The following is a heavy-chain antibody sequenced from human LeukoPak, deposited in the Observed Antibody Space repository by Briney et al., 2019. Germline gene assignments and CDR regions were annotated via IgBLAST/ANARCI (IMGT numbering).Heavy chain of an antibody. V-gene: IGHV3-7*01. CDR3: ARSSRGLDV. CDR2: IKQDGSEK. J-gene: IGHJ6*02. CDR1: GFTFSTYW. D-gene: IGHD6-6*01. Sequence: PGGSLRLSCAASGFTFSTYWMTWVRQAPGTGLEWVANIKQDGSEKYYVDSVKGRFTNSRDNAKDSLYLQMNSLRTEDTAVYYCARSSRGLDVWGQGTTVSVSS.